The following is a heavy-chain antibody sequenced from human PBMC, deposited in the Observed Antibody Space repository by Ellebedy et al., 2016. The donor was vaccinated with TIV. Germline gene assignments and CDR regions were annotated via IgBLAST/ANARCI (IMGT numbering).Heavy chain of an antibody. CDR2: IYYSGST. Sequence: SETLSLTXTVSGGSISSSSYYWGWIRQPPGKGLEWIGSIYYSGSTYYNPSLKSRVTISVDTSKNQFSLKLSSVTAADTAVYYCARVLHRGAIDYWGQGTLVTVSS. CDR1: GGSISSSSYY. J-gene: IGHJ4*02. CDR3: ARVLHRGAIDY. V-gene: IGHV4-39*07. D-gene: IGHD3-10*01.